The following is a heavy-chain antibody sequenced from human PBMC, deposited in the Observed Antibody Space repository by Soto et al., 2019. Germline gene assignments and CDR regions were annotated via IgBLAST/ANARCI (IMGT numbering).Heavy chain of an antibody. J-gene: IGHJ3*02. V-gene: IGHV3-33*01. Sequence: QVPLVESGGGVVQPGRSLRLSCAASGFTFSSYGMHWVRQAPGKGLEWVAVIWYDGRNKYYADFVKGRFAISRDNCKNTLYSQMNSLRAEDTAVYYCARTYSSTEKGAFDIWGQGTMVTVSS. CDR2: IWYDGRNK. CDR3: ARTYSSTEKGAFDI. D-gene: IGHD6-13*01. CDR1: GFTFSSYG.